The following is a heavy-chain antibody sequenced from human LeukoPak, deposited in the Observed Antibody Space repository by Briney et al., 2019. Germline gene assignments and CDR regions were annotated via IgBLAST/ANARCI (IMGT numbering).Heavy chain of an antibody. D-gene: IGHD2-15*01. V-gene: IGHV4-4*09. Sequence: SETLSLTCTVFGDSVSSGYWTWIRQSPGKGLEWIGYISDSGITDYNPSLKSRLTISVDTSNNQFSLNLNSVTAADTAVYYCAGRGHRYSRDWGQGILVTVSS. J-gene: IGHJ1*01. CDR3: AGRGHRYSRD. CDR1: GDSVSSGY. CDR2: ISDSGIT.